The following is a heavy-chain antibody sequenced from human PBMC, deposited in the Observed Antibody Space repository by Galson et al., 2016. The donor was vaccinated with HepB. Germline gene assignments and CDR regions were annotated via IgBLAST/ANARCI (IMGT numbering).Heavy chain of an antibody. Sequence: SLRLSCAASGFTFSDYYMSWIRQAPGKGLEWVTYISSSGSYTYYADSVKGRFTISRDNAKNSLYLQLNSLRVEDMAVYYCARERDYGDYVVFDYWGQGSLATVSS. CDR2: ISSSGSYT. J-gene: IGHJ4*02. D-gene: IGHD4-17*01. V-gene: IGHV3-11*06. CDR1: GFTFSDYY. CDR3: ARERDYGDYVVFDY.